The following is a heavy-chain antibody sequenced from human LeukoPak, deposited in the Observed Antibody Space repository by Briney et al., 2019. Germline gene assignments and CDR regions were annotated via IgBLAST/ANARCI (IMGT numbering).Heavy chain of an antibody. Sequence: GGSLRLSCAASGFTFSSYSMNWVRQAPGKGLEWVSYISSSGSTIYYADSVKGRFTISRDNAKNSLYLQMNSLRAEDTAVYYCARDRGPLPYYGMDVWGPGTTVTVSS. CDR2: ISSSGSTI. J-gene: IGHJ6*02. CDR3: ARDRGPLPYYGMDV. V-gene: IGHV3-48*04. CDR1: GFTFSSYS.